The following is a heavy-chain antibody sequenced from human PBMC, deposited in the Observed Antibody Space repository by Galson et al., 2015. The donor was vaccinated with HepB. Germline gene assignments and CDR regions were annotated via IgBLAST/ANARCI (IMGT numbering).Heavy chain of an antibody. CDR1: GYTFTSYG. V-gene: IGHV1-18*04. CDR2: ISAYNGNT. Sequence: SVKVSCKASGYTFTSYGISWVRQAPGQGLEWMGWISAYNGNTNYAQKLQGRVTMTTDTSTSTAYMELRSLRSDDTAVYYCARDSPPVLLWFGDHYYCGMDVWGQGTTVTVSS. J-gene: IGHJ6*02. D-gene: IGHD3-10*01. CDR3: ARDSPPVLLWFGDHYYCGMDV.